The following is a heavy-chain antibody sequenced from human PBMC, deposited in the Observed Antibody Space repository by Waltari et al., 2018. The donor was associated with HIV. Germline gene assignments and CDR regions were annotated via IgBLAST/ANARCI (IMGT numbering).Heavy chain of an antibody. CDR3: ARGRVNSGYDLPQWLVLGVGRFDY. CDR1: GGSFSGYY. V-gene: IGHV4-34*01. J-gene: IGHJ4*02. CDR2: INHSGST. Sequence: QVQLQQWGAGLLKPSETLSLTCAVYGGSFSGYYWSWIRQPPGKGLEWIGEINHSGSTNYNPSLKSRVTISVDTSKNQFSLKLSSVTAADTAVHYCARGRVNSGYDLPQWLVLGVGRFDYWGQGTLVTVSS. D-gene: IGHD5-12*01.